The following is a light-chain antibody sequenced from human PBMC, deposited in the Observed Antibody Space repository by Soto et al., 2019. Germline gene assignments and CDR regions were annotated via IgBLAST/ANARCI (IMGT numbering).Light chain of an antibody. V-gene: IGLV2-14*01. Sequence: QSVLTQPASVSGSPGQSITISCTGTSSDVGGSNYASWYQQLPGKAPKLMIYDVSERPSGVSNRFSGSTSGSTASLTISGLQTEDEADYYCCSYVGASIYVFGTGTKVTVL. J-gene: IGLJ1*01. CDR1: SSDVGGSNY. CDR2: DVS. CDR3: CSYVGASIYV.